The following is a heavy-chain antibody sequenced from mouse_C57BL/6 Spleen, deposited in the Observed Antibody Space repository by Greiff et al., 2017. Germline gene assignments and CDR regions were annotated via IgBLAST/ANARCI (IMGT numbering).Heavy chain of an antibody. CDR2: IIPNNGGT. Sequence: EVQLQQSGPELVKPGASVKISCKASGYTFTDYYMNWVKQSHGKSLEWIGDIIPNNGGTSYNQKFKGKATLTVDKSSSTAYLEIRSLTSEDSAVYCCARREYYFDYWGQGTTVTVSA. CDR1: GYTFTDYY. V-gene: IGHV1-26*01. J-gene: IGHJ2*01. CDR3: ARREYYFDY.